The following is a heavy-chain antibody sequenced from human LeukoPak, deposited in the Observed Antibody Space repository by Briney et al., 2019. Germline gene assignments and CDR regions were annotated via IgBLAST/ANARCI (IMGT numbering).Heavy chain of an antibody. Sequence: GGSLRLSCAASGFTFSSYWMSWVRQAPGKGLEWVANMNQDGSEKYYVDSVKGRFTISRDNAKNSLYLQMNSLRAEDTAVYYCARGRYCSGGSCHSSTPLWGQGTLVTVSS. D-gene: IGHD2-15*01. CDR2: MNQDGSEK. CDR3: ARGRYCSGGSCHSSTPL. V-gene: IGHV3-7*01. J-gene: IGHJ4*02. CDR1: GFTFSSYW.